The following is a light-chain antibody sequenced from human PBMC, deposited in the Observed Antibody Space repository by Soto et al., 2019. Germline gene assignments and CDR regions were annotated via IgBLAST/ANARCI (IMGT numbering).Light chain of an antibody. J-gene: IGKJ1*01. Sequence: DSVMTQSPDSLAVSLGERATINCKSSQSVLHSSNNKNYLAWYQQKPGQPPKLLISWASTRESGVPDRFSASVSGTDFTLTISSLQAEDVAVYYCQKYYTIPPTFGQGTKVELK. CDR3: QKYYTIPPT. CDR2: WAS. V-gene: IGKV4-1*01. CDR1: QSVLHSSNNKNY.